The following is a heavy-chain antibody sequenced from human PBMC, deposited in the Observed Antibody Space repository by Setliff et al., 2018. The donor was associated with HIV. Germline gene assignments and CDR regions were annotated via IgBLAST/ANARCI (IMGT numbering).Heavy chain of an antibody. CDR2: IYTSGST. Sequence: PSETLSLTCTVSGGSMSSGSYFWSWIRQPAGKGLEWIGRIYTSGSTDYNPSLKSRLTISVDTPKNQFSLKLSSVTAADTAVYYCARRSIVGVTRGYYYYALDVWGQGTTVTVSS. J-gene: IGHJ6*02. V-gene: IGHV4-61*02. CDR3: ARRSIVGVTRGYYYYALDV. CDR1: GGSMSSGSYF. D-gene: IGHD1-26*01.